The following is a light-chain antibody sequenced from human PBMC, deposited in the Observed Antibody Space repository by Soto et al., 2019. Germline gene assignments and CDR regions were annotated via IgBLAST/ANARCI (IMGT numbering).Light chain of an antibody. CDR2: DTS. CDR1: ESVEFY. J-gene: IGKJ5*01. CDR3: HQRRNWPPIT. V-gene: IGKV3-11*01. Sequence: ETVLTQSPATLSLSPGERATLPCRASESVEFYLAWYQQKPGQAPKLLIYDTSNRATGIPARFSGSGSGTDFTLTISSLEPEDFAVYYCHQRRNWPPITFGQGTRLEIK.